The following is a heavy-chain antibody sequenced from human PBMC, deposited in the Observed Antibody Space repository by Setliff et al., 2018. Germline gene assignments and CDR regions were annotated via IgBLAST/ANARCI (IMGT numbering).Heavy chain of an antibody. J-gene: IGHJ6*02. Sequence: GESLKISCKGSGYSFTIYWIGWVRQMPGKGLEWMGIIYPGDSDTRYSPSFQGQVTISADKSISTAYLQWSSLKASDTAMYYCARATGYSSGWYYYYYGMDVWGQGTAVTVS. CDR3: ARATGYSSGWYYYYYGMDV. D-gene: IGHD6-19*01. CDR2: IYPGDSDT. CDR1: GYSFTIYW. V-gene: IGHV5-51*01.